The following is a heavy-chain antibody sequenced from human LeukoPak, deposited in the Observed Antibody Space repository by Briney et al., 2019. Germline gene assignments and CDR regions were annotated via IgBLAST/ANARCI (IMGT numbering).Heavy chain of an antibody. CDR2: ISYDGSNK. J-gene: IGHJ4*02. CDR1: GFTFSSYA. Sequence: GGSLRLSCAASGFTFSSYAMHWVRQAPGKGLEWVAVISYDGSNKYYADSVKGRFTISRDNSKNTLYLQMNSLRAEDTAVYYCAKGRYYYGSGRLIDYWGQGTLVTVSS. D-gene: IGHD3-10*01. V-gene: IGHV3-30-3*01. CDR3: AKGRYYYGSGRLIDY.